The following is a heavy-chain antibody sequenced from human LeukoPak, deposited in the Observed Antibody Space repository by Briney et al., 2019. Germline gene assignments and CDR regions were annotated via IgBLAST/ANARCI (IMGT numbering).Heavy chain of an antibody. CDR1: GGSISSSNW. CDR2: IYHSGST. Sequence: PSETLSFTCAVSGGSISSSNWWSWVRQPPGKGLEWIGEIYHSGSTNYNPSLKSRVTISVDKSKNQFSLKLSSVTAADTAVYYCARVGEIGYCSSTSCYSNWFDPWGQGTLVTVSS. D-gene: IGHD2-2*01. V-gene: IGHV4-4*02. J-gene: IGHJ5*02. CDR3: ARVGEIGYCSSTSCYSNWFDP.